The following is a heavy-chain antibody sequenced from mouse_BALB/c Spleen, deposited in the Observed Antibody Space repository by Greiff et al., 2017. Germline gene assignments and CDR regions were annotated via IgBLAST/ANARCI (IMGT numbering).Heavy chain of an antibody. J-gene: IGHJ2*01. CDR1: GFTFSSYA. CDR2: ISSGGSYT. V-gene: IGHV5-9-4*01. CDR3: AKNYYGSGYLDY. D-gene: IGHD1-1*01. Sequence: EVKVVESGGGLVKPGGSLKLSCAASGFTFSSYAMSWVRQSPEKRLEWVAEISSGGSYTYYPDTVTGRFTISRDNAKNTLYLEMSSLRSEDTAMYYCAKNYYGSGYLDYWGQGTTLTVSS.